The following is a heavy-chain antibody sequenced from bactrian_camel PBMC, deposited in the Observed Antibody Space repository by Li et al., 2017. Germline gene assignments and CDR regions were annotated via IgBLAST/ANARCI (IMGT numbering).Heavy chain of an antibody. CDR1: GYSYSRKY. CDR2: VDTGGGGGRT. D-gene: IGHD6*01. Sequence: DVQLVESGGGSVQAGGSLRLSCAASGYSYSRKYMAWVRQAPGKGLEWVSVVDTGGGGGRTYLADSVKGRFTISRDNAKNTVYLQLNSLKTEDTAMYYCTKDGAVVAGGLPTEDDWGQGTQVTVSS. V-gene: IGHV3S40*01. J-gene: IGHJ4*01. CDR3: TKDGAVVAGGLPTEDD.